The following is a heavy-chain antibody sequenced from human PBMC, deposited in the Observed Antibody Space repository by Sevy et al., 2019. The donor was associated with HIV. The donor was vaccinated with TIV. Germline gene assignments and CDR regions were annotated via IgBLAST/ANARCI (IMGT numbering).Heavy chain of an antibody. CDR1: GFTFGDYA. CDR2: IRSKRYGGTT. J-gene: IGHJ6*03. V-gene: IGHV3-49*04. CDR3: SREDIVVVRTPIFQLGPEYNYYYYMDV. Sequence: GGSLRLSCTASGFTFGDYAMSWVRQAPGKGLEWVGFIRSKRYGGTTEYAGSVKGRFTVSRDDSKSIAYLQMNSLETEDTAVYFCSREDIVVVRTPIFQLGPEYNYYYYMDVWGKGTTVTVSS. D-gene: IGHD2-2*01.